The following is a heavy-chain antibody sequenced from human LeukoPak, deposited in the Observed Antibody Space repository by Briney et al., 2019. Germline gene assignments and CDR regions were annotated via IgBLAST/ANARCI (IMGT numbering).Heavy chain of an antibody. J-gene: IGHJ4*02. CDR1: GFAFSSYW. Sequence: GGSLRLSCAASGFAFSSYWMHSVRQAPGHGLVWFSRINSDGSSTGYADTVQGRFLISRDNAKNTLYLQSSSLRAEETAVYYCARIMSPKHWGQGAMATVPS. D-gene: IGHD3-16*01. V-gene: IGHV3-74*01. CDR3: ARIMSPKH. CDR2: INSDGSST.